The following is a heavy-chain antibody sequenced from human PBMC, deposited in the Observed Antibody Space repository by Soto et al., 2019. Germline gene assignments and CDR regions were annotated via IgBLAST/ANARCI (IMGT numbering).Heavy chain of an antibody. CDR3: AKVPPRPYGSSVRCPFDY. D-gene: IGHD6-13*01. V-gene: IGHV3-23*01. J-gene: IGHJ4*02. Sequence: PGGSLRLSCAASGFTFSSYAMNWVRQAPGKGLEWVSTIDYTGGYSYYADSVKGRFTISRDNPQKTLDLQMNSLRAEDTAIYYCAKVPPRPYGSSVRCPFDYRAQRTLVPVAS. CDR2: IDYTGGYS. CDR1: GFTFSSYA.